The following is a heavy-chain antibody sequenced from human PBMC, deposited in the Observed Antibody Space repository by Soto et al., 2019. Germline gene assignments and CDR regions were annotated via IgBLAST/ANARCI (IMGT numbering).Heavy chain of an antibody. Sequence: HWVRQGPGRGLEWLGGFDPEEGEIIYAQNFQGRIRLTEDTSTDTAFMELNSLKSEDTAIYYCATTRTTYVYDFDSWGQGTLVTAPQ. D-gene: IGHD3-16*01. V-gene: IGHV1-24*01. J-gene: IGHJ4*02. CDR3: ATTRTTYVYDFDS. CDR2: FDPEEGEI.